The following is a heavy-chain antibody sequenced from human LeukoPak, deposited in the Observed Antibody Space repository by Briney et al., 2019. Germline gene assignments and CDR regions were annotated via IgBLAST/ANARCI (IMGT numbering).Heavy chain of an antibody. CDR2: INPNSGDT. J-gene: IGHJ5*02. CDR3: ARDGFIGYHYHDGLDP. Sequence: GASVKVPCIASGYTFTDYFIHWVRQAPGQGLEWMGWINPNSGDTRYAQKYQGRVTMTRDTSITTAYMELSSLSSDDTAVYYCARDGFIGYHYHDGLDPWGQGTLVTVSS. D-gene: IGHD5-12*01. V-gene: IGHV1-2*02. CDR1: GYTFTDYF.